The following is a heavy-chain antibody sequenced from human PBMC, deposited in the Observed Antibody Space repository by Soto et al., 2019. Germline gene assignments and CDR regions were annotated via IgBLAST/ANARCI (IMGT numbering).Heavy chain of an antibody. CDR1: GYPVTAYY. V-gene: IGHV1-2*02. CDR2: INPATGAA. CDR3: ARGGGVGVAGSAAFDM. D-gene: IGHD3-3*01. Sequence: QLHLVQSGAVVKKPGASVTVSCSASGYPVTAYYMHWVRQAPGRGLEWMGGINPATGAAKYTQTSEGRVPMTRETSTSTGFMELSGLTSEDTAVFYCARGGGVGVAGSAAFDMWGQGTLVTVSS. J-gene: IGHJ3*02.